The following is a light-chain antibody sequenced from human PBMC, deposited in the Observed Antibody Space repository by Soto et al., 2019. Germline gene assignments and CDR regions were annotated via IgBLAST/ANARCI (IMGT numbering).Light chain of an antibody. CDR1: SSDVGGYDY. V-gene: IGLV2-14*01. CDR2: EVI. J-gene: IGLJ3*02. Sequence: QSALTQPASVSGSPGQSIAISCTGTSSDVGGYDYVSWFQQHPGRAPKLLIYEVINRPSGVSTRFSGSKSGNTASLTISGLQAEDEADFYCSSFTSTKTWLFGGGTKVTVL. CDR3: SSFTSTKTWL.